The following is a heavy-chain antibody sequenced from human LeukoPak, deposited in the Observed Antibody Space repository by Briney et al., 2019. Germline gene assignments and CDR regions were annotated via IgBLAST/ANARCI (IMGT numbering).Heavy chain of an antibody. D-gene: IGHD2-15*01. CDR3: ARPIVGYCSGGSCYSGYWYFDL. CDR2: TYYSGST. J-gene: IGHJ2*01. V-gene: IGHV4-59*08. CDR1: GGSISSYY. Sequence: KASETLSLTCTVSGGSISSYYWSWIRQPPGKGLEWIGYTYYSGSTNYNPSLKSRVTISVDTSKNQFSLKLSSVTAADTAVYYCARPIVGYCSGGSCYSGYWYFDLWGRGTLVTVSS.